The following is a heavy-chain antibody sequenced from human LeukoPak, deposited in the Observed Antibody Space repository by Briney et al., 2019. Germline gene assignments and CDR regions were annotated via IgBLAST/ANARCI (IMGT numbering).Heavy chain of an antibody. CDR1: GFTFSTYA. CDR2: IRGDDYT. J-gene: IGHJ4*02. V-gene: IGHV3-23*01. Sequence: GGSLRLSCAASGFTFSTYAMSWVRQAPGKGLEWASTIRGDDYTYYADSVKGRFTISRDNPKNTLSLQMDSLRTEDTALYYCAKGRLDPNLVLHYWGQGTLVTVSS. D-gene: IGHD4/OR15-4a*01. CDR3: AKGRLDPNLVLHY.